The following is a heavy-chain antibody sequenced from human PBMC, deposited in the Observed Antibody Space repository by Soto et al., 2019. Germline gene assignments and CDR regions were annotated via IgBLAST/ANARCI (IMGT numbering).Heavy chain of an antibody. CDR3: ARAMYSTSTGSFDF. D-gene: IGHD6-6*01. J-gene: IGHJ3*01. CDR1: GYRFSIYW. V-gene: IGHV5-51*01. CDR2: IYPGDSRS. Sequence: GESLKISCKGSGYRFSIYWIGWVRQMPGKGLEWVGNIYPGDSRSTYSPSYQGQVIISADKSIDTAYLQWSSLKASDTAIYYCARAMYSTSTGSFDFWGQGTMVTVSS.